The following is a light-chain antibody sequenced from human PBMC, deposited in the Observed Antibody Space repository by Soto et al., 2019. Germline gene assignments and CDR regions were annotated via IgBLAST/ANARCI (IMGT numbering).Light chain of an antibody. J-gene: IGKJ1*01. CDR3: QQYNSYSTWT. CDR1: QSISSW. Sequence: DIQMTQSPSTLSASVGDRVTITCRASQSISSWLAWYQQKPGKAPNLLIYKASSLQSGVPSRFSGSGSGTEITLAISSLQPDDFATYYCQQYNSYSTWTFGQGTKVDIK. V-gene: IGKV1-5*03. CDR2: KAS.